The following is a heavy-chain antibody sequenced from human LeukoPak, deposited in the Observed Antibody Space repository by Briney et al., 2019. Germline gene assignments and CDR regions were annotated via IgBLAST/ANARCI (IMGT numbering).Heavy chain of an antibody. V-gene: IGHV1-2*02. D-gene: IGHD5-12*01. Sequence: ASVKVSCKASGYTFTGYYMHWVRQAPGQGLEWMGWINPNSGGTNYAQKFQGRVTMTRDTSISTAYMELSRLRSDDTAVYYCAREARYSGYDSLGPDDYWGREPWSPSPQ. CDR1: GYTFTGYY. J-gene: IGHJ4*02. CDR3: AREARYSGYDSLGPDDY. CDR2: INPNSGGT.